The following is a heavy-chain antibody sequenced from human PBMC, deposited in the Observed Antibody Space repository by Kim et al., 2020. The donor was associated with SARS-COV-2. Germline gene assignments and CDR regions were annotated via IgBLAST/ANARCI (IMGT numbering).Heavy chain of an antibody. Sequence: GGSLRLSCAASGFTFRTYWMSWVRQAPGKGLEWVAKISQDGSETYYVDSVKGRFTILRDNGKNSVYLQMNSLRAEDTAVYYCAISSMVTAPGYWGQGTLV. J-gene: IGHJ4*02. CDR1: GFTFRTYW. D-gene: IGHD2-21*02. CDR3: AISSMVTAPGY. V-gene: IGHV3-7*03. CDR2: ISQDGSET.